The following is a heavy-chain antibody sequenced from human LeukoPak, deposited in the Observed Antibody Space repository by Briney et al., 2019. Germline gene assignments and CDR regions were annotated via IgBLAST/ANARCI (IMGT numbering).Heavy chain of an antibody. CDR1: GGSISSGSYY. CDR2: IYTSGST. V-gene: IGHV4-61*02. D-gene: IGHD6-13*01. J-gene: IGHJ4*02. Sequence: SETLSLTCTVSGGSISSGSYYWSWIRQPAGKGLEWIGRIYTSGSTNYNPSLKSRVTISVDTSKNQFSLKLSSVTAADTAVYYCARRGSWYSGSDYWGQGTLVTVSS. CDR3: ARRGSWYSGSDY.